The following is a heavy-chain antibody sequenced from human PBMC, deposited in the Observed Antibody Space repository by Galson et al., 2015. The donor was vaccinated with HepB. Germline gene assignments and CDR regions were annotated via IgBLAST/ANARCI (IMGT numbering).Heavy chain of an antibody. D-gene: IGHD3-3*01. J-gene: IGHJ5*02. CDR3: ARDRSGGIWDFWSGYYADNWFDP. V-gene: IGHV1-2*06. Sequence: SVKVSCKASGYTFTSYAMHWVRQAPGQGLEWMGRINPNSGGTNYAQKFQGRVTMTRDTSISTAYMELSGLRSDDTAVYYCARDRSGGIWDFWSGYYADNWFDPWGQGTLVTVSS. CDR2: INPNSGGT. CDR1: GYTFTSYA.